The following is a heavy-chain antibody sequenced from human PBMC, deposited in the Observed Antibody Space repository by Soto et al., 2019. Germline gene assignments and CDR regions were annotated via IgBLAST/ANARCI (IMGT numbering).Heavy chain of an antibody. CDR3: ARVGGGDAFDI. Sequence: QVQLQESGPGLVKPSQTLSLTCTVSGGSISSGDYYWSWIRQPPGKGLEWIGYIYYSGSTYYNPSLKRRVTISVDTSKTQFALKLSSVTAADTAVYYCARVGGGDAFDIWGQGTMVTVSS. CDR2: IYYSGST. D-gene: IGHD3-16*01. CDR1: GGSISSGDYY. J-gene: IGHJ3*02. V-gene: IGHV4-30-4*01.